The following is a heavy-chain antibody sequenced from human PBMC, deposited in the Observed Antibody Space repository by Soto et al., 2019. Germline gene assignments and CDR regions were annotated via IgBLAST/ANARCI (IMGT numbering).Heavy chain of an antibody. CDR1: GGTFRSYA. CDR2: IIPIFGTA. J-gene: IGHJ4*02. D-gene: IGHD1-26*01. V-gene: IGHV1-69*13. Sequence: SVKVSCKYSGGTFRSYAISWVRQALGQGLEWMGGIIPIFGTANYAQKFQGRVTITADESTSTAYMELSSLRSEDTAVYYCASGLYSGSYLPFDYWGQGTLVTVSS. CDR3: ASGLYSGSYLPFDY.